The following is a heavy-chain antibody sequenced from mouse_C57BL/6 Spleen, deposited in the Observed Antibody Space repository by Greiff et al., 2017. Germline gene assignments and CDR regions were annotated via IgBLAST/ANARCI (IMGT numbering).Heavy chain of an antibody. D-gene: IGHD1-1*01. CDR3: AGYYGSYAMDY. CDR1: GFTFSSYG. J-gene: IGHJ4*01. Sequence: EVKLVESGGDLVKPGGSLKLSCAASGFTFSSYGMSWVRQTPDQRLEWVATISSGGSYTYYPDSVKGRFTISRDNAKNTLYLQISSLKSEDTAMYYCAGYYGSYAMDYWGQGTSVTVSS. V-gene: IGHV5-6*01. CDR2: ISSGGSYT.